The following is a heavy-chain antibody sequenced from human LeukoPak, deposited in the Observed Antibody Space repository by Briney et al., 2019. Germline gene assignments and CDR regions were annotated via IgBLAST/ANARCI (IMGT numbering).Heavy chain of an antibody. CDR3: VKDLLVPAAIRRTPSLRAQVDY. CDR2: ISSNGGST. CDR1: GFTFSSYA. Sequence: GGTLRLSCSASGFTFSSYAMHWVRQAPGKGLEYVSAISSNGGSTYYADSVKGRFTISRDNSKNTLYLQMSSLRAEDTAVYYWVKDLLVPAAIRRTPSLRAQVDYWGQGTLVTVSS. V-gene: IGHV3-64D*06. D-gene: IGHD2-2*01. J-gene: IGHJ4*02.